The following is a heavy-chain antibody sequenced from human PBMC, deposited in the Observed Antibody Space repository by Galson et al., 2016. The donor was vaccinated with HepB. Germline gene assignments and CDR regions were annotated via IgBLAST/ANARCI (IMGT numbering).Heavy chain of an antibody. J-gene: IGHJ4*02. V-gene: IGHV3-64D*06. Sequence: SLRLSCAASGFTFSSYAMHWVRQAPGKGLEYVSAISSNGGSTYYADSAKGRFTISRDNSKNTLYLQMSSRRAEDTAVYYCVKDSSGRRFLEWLIPRRYFDYWGQGPLVTVSS. CDR1: GFTFSSYA. CDR2: ISSNGGST. CDR3: VKDSSGRRFLEWLIPRRYFDY. D-gene: IGHD3-3*01.